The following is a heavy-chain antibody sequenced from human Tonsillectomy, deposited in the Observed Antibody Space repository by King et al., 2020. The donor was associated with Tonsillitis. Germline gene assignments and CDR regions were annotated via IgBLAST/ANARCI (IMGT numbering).Heavy chain of an antibody. CDR3: ARGAPYSIYAMYV. D-gene: IGHD2-15*01. CDR2: IYSGGST. V-gene: IGHV3-66*01. J-gene: IGHJ6*02. CDR1: GFTVSSNY. Sequence: VQLVESGGGLVQPGGSLRLSCVVSGFTVSSNYMSWVRQAPGKGLERVSVIYSGGSTYFADSVKGRFTISRDNSKNTLYLQMNSLRAEDTAVYYCARGAPYSIYAMYVWGQGTTVTVSS.